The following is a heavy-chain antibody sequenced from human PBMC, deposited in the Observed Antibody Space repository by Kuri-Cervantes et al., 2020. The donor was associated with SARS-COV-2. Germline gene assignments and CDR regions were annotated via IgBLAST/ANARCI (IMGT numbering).Heavy chain of an antibody. CDR3: ATGIAAETQNWFDP. J-gene: IGHJ5*02. Sequence: ASVKVSCKVSGYTLTELSMHWVRQAPGKGLEWMGGFDPEDGETIYAQKFQGRVTMTEDTSTDTAYMELSSLRSEDTAVYYCATGIAAETQNWFDPWGQGTLVTVSS. CDR2: FDPEDGET. CDR1: GYTLTELS. D-gene: IGHD6-25*01. V-gene: IGHV1-24*01.